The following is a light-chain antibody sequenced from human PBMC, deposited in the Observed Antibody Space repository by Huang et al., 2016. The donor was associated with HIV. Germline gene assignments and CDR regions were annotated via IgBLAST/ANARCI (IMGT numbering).Light chain of an antibody. Sequence: VLTQSPATLSLSPGERATLTCGASQSVTNNDLAWYQQKPGLATRRLIYDAHVRATGIPDGFSGSGSGTDFTHTSSRLEPEDFAMYDCQQYSTSSYTFGQGTKVDI. CDR2: DAH. CDR3: QQYSTSSYT. CDR1: QSVTNND. V-gene: IGKV3D-20*01. J-gene: IGKJ2*01.